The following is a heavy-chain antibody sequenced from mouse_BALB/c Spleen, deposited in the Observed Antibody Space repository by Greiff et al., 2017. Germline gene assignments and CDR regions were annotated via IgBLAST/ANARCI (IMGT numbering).Heavy chain of an antibody. J-gene: IGHJ2*01. D-gene: IGHD1-1*01. V-gene: IGHV3-2*02. Sequence: EVQLQQSGPGLVKPSQSLSLTCTVTGYSITSDYAWNWIRQFPGNKLEWMGYISYSGSTSYNPSLKSRISITRDTSKNQFFLQLNSVTTEDTATYYCARRGVDYFDYWGQGTTLTVSS. CDR3: ARRGVDYFDY. CDR2: ISYSGST. CDR1: GYSITSDYA.